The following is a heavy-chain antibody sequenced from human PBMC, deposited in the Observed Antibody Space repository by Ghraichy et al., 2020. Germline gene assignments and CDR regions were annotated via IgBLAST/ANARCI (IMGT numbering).Heavy chain of an antibody. D-gene: IGHD3-10*01. V-gene: IGHV3-66*01. Sequence: GESLRLSCAASGFTVSSNYMSWVRQAPGKGLDWVSVIFSGGSTYYADSVRGRFAISRDKSKNTVYLQMNSLRAEDTAVYYCARAGVEWFDYNDRYYFYAMDVWGLGTTVTVSS. CDR2: IFSGGST. CDR3: ARAGVEWFDYNDRYYFYAMDV. CDR1: GFTVSSNY. J-gene: IGHJ6*02.